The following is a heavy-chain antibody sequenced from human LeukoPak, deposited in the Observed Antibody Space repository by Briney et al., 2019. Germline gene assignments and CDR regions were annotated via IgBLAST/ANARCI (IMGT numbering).Heavy chain of an antibody. CDR2: IYYSGST. Sequence: PSETLSLTCTVSGGSISSYYWSWIRQPPGKGLEWIGYIYYSGSTNYNPSLKSRVTISVDTSKNQFSLKLSSVTAADTAVYYCARGDSGSFSQFDCWGQGTLDTVSS. CDR3: ARGDSGSFSQFDC. J-gene: IGHJ4*02. V-gene: IGHV4-59*01. D-gene: IGHD1-26*01. CDR1: GGSISSYY.